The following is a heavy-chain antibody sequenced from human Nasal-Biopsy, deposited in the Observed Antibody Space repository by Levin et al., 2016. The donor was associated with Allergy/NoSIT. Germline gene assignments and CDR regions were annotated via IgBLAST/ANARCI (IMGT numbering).Heavy chain of an antibody. CDR1: GFTFSNFA. CDR3: VRVFGGSAAGSDY. V-gene: IGHV3-23*01. Sequence: GESLKISCAASGFTFSNFAMSWVRRAPGKGLEWVSTISSRGGETYYAASVKGRFTVSRDNAKNSLSLQLNSLRVEDTAVYYCVRVFGGSAAGSDYWGQGIPVTVTS. J-gene: IGHJ4*02. CDR2: ISSRGGET. D-gene: IGHD6-13*01.